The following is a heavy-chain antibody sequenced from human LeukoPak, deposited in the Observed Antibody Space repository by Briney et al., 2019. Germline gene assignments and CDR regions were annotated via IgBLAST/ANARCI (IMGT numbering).Heavy chain of an antibody. CDR1: GGSFSGYY. CDR2: INHSGST. V-gene: IGHV4-34*01. D-gene: IGHD3-22*01. Sequence: SETLSLTCAVYGGSFSGYYWSWIRQPPGKGLEWIGEINHSGSTNYNPSLKSRVTISVDTSKNQFSPKLSSVTAADTAVYYCARGRRRGTMIVVANYGMDVWGQGTTVTVSS. CDR3: ARGRRRGTMIVVANYGMDV. J-gene: IGHJ6*02.